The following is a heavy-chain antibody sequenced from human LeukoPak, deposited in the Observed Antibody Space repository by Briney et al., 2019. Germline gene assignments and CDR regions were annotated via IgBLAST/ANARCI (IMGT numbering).Heavy chain of an antibody. D-gene: IGHD2/OR15-2a*01. CDR1: GFTFSTYS. CDR3: ARGSFHSYPSF. J-gene: IGHJ4*02. V-gene: IGHV3-48*01. CDR2: ISSSGSTI. Sequence: TRGSLRLSCVASGFTFSTYSMLWVRQAPENGLQCLSYISSSGSTIYYADSVKGRFTISRDNANNSLFLQMSSLRVDDTVVYYCARGSFHSYPSFWGQGTLVTVSS.